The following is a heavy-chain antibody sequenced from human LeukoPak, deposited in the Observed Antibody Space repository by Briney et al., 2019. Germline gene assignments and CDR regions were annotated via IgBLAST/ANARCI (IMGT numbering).Heavy chain of an antibody. CDR1: GGSISSYY. J-gene: IGHJ4*02. CDR3: ARDSRYFDFWSGYVDY. CDR2: ISTSGST. Sequence: SETLSLTCTVSGGSISSYYWSWLRQPAGKGLEWIGRISTSGSTNYNPSLKSRVTISVDTSKNQFSLKLSSVTAADTAVYYCARDSRYFDFWSGYVDYWGQGILVTVSS. V-gene: IGHV4-4*07. D-gene: IGHD3-3*01.